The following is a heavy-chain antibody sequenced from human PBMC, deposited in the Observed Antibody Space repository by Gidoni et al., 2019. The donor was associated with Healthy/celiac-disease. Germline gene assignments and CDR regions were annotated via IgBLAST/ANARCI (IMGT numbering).Heavy chain of an antibody. D-gene: IGHD1-1*01. CDR2: ISWNSGSI. J-gene: IGHJ6*02. CDR3: AKSGTGTTGTTGYYYYYGMDV. Sequence: EVQLVESGGGLVQPGRSLRLSCAASGFTFDDYALHWVRQAPGKGLEWVSGISWNSGSIGYADSVKGRFTISRDNAKNSLYLQMNSLRAEDTALYYCAKSGTGTTGTTGYYYYYGMDVWGQGTTVTVSS. CDR1: GFTFDDYA. V-gene: IGHV3-9*01.